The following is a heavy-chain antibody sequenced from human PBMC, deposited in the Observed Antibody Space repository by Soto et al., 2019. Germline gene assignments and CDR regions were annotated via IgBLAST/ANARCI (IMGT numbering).Heavy chain of an antibody. CDR3: ARDAGSGWYNRK. CDR2: IVPILDLI. V-gene: IGHV1-69*08. D-gene: IGHD1-20*01. Sequence: QVQLVQSGAEVKKPGSSVKVSCQASGGTFGSQSFTWVRQAPGQGLEWMGRIVPILDLINYSQKFQDRLTITADKSTSAAYKELSSLTHDDTALYYCARDAGSGWYNRKWGQGTLVTVSS. J-gene: IGHJ4*02. CDR1: GGTFGSQS.